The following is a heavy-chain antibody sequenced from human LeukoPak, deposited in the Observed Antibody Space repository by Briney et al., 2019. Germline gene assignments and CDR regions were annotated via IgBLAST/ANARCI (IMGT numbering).Heavy chain of an antibody. CDR3: ARGRMYGGNSNAFDI. Sequence: PSETLSLTCNVSGGSISSSYWSWIRQPAGKGLEWIGRIYTSGSTNYNPSLKSRVTMSVDTSKNQFSLKLSSVTAADTAVYYCARGRMYGGNSNAFDIWGQGTMVTVSS. V-gene: IGHV4-4*07. J-gene: IGHJ3*02. CDR2: IYTSGST. CDR1: GGSISSSY. D-gene: IGHD4-23*01.